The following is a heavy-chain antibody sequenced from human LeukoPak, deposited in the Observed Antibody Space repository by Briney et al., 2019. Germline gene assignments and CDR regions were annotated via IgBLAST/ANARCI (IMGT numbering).Heavy chain of an antibody. J-gene: IGHJ4*02. CDR1: GYTFTSYG. CDR3: ARGTGCSSTSCYFTYFDY. CDR2: INAGNGNT. V-gene: IGHV1-3*03. Sequence: SVKVSCKASGYTFTSYGISWVRQAPGQRLEWMGWINAGNGNTKYSQEFQGRVTITRDTSASTAYMELSSLRSEDMAVYYCARGTGCSSTSCYFTYFDYWGQGTLVTVSS. D-gene: IGHD2-2*01.